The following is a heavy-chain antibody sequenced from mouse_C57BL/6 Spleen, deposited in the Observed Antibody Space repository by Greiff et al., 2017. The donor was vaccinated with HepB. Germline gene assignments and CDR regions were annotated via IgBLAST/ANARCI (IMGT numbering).Heavy chain of an antibody. CDR2: IRNKANGYTT. V-gene: IGHV7-3*01. CDR1: GFTFTDYY. D-gene: IGHD1-1*01. CDR3: ACPEYYYGSSYWYFDV. J-gene: IGHJ1*03. Sequence: EVKLQESGGGLVQPGGSLSLSCAASGFTFTDYYMSWVRQPPGKALEWLGFIRNKANGYTTEYSASVKGRFTISRDNSQSILYLQMNALRAEDSATYYCACPEYYYGSSYWYFDVWGTGTTVTVSS.